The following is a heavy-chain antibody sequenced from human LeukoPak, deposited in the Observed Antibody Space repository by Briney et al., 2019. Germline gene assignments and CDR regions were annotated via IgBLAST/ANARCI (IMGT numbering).Heavy chain of an antibody. CDR3: APIFGDYSYFDS. D-gene: IGHD4-17*01. Sequence: PSETLSLTCGVYGGSFSNYYLNWVRQPPGKGLEWIGEITHHGGTNYNPSLKSRVTISVDTSKNQFSLRLSSVAAADTAVYYCAPIFGDYSYFDSWGQGTLVTVSS. CDR1: GGSFSNYY. CDR2: ITHHGGT. J-gene: IGHJ4*02. V-gene: IGHV4-34*01.